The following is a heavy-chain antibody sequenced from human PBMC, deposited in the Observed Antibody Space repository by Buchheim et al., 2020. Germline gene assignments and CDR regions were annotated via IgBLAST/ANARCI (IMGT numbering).Heavy chain of an antibody. CDR1: GFTFSSYA. CDR2: ISGSGGSR. J-gene: IGHJ4*02. Sequence: VQLVESGGGVVQPGRSLRLSCAASGFTFSSYAMSWVRQAPGKGLEWVSAISGSGGSRYYADSVKGRFTISRDNSKNTVYLQMNSLRDEDTAVYYCAKDSFGGVIPPYFDYWGQGIL. CDR3: AKDSFGGVIPPYFDY. V-gene: IGHV3-23*04. D-gene: IGHD3-16*01.